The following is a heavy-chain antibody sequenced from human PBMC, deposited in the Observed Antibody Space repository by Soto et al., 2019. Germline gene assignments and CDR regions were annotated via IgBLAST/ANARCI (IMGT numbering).Heavy chain of an antibody. Sequence: LSLTCTVSGGSLSSDYSYWTWIRQPPGRALEWIGYISYSGSTNYNPSLKSRVNISADTSKNQFSLMLTSVTAADTAVYYCASLMTNYATDYYYYGMDVWGQGTTVTVSS. CDR3: ASLMTNYATDYYYYGMDV. CDR1: GGSLSSDYSY. J-gene: IGHJ6*02. V-gene: IGHV4-30-4*01. D-gene: IGHD1-7*01. CDR2: ISYSGST.